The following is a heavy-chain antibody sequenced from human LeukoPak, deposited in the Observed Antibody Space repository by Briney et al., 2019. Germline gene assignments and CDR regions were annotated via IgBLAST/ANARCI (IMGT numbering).Heavy chain of an antibody. CDR3: ARGIAAAGTFYYYYMDV. V-gene: IGHV7-4-1*02. CDR1: GYTFTGYA. J-gene: IGHJ6*03. D-gene: IGHD6-13*01. Sequence: GASVKVSCKASGYTFTGYAMNWVRQAPGQGLEWMGWINTNTGNPTYAQGFTGRFVFSLDTSVSTAYLQISSLKAEDTAVYYCARGIAAAGTFYYYYMDVWGKGTTVTVSS. CDR2: INTNTGNP.